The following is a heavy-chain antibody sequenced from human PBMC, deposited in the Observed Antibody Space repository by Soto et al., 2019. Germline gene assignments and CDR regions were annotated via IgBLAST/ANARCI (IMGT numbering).Heavy chain of an antibody. CDR2: INAYNGNT. Sequence: QVQLVQSGAEVKKPGASVKVSCKASGYTFTSYGISWVRQAPGQGLEWMGWINAYNGNTNYAQKPPARVTLTTDTATRTAYVELRSLRSVDTAVFYCARDPVAGTYFDYWGQGTLVTVSS. V-gene: IGHV1-18*01. D-gene: IGHD6-19*01. CDR3: ARDPVAGTYFDY. CDR1: GYTFTSYG. J-gene: IGHJ4*02.